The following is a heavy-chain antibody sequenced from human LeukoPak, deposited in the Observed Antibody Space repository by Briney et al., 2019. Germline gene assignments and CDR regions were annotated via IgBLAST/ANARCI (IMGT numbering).Heavy chain of an antibody. J-gene: IGHJ6*03. Sequence: PGESLKISCKGIGYSFTSNWIGWLRQMPGKGLEWMGIIYPGDSDTRYSPSFQVQVTISADKSISTAYLQWSSLKASDTAMYYCARQGGYNPTYYYYYMDVWGKGTTVTVCS. CDR2: IYPGDSDT. V-gene: IGHV5-51*01. CDR1: GYSFTSNW. D-gene: IGHD5-24*01. CDR3: ARQGGYNPTYYYYYMDV.